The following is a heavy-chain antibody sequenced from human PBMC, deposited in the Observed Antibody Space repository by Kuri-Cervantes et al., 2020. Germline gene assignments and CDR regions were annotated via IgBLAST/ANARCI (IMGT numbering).Heavy chain of an antibody. J-gene: IGHJ4*02. CDR3: ARSTVTKGMD. CDR2: INSDGSST. Sequence: GESLKISCAASGFTFSSYWMHWVRQAPGKGLVWVSRINSDGSSTSYADSVKGRFTISRDNAKNTLYLQMNSLRAEDTAVYYCARSTVTKGMDWGQGTLVTVSS. CDR1: GFTFSSYW. V-gene: IGHV3-74*01. D-gene: IGHD4-17*01.